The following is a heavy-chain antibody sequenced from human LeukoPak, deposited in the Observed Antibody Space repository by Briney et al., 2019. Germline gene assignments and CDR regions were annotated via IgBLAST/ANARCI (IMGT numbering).Heavy chain of an antibody. CDR2: INGDGSST. D-gene: IGHD6-13*01. J-gene: IGHJ5*02. CDR3: ARRAAEGGFYGS. V-gene: IGHV3-74*01. CDR1: GFTFSSDW. Sequence: GGSLRLSCAASGFTFSSDWMHSVRHVPGKGPVWVSRINGDGSSTNYADSVKGRFTISRDNAKNTLYLQMNGLRAEDTAVYYCARRAAEGGFYGSWGQGTLVTVSS.